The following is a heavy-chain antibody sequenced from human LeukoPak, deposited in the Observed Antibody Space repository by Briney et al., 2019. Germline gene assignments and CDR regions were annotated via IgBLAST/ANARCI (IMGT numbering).Heavy chain of an antibody. D-gene: IGHD6-13*01. CDR3: ARANAGRTFDY. Sequence: PSETLSLTCTVSGGSISSGGYYWSWIRQHPGKGLEWIGYIYYSGSTYYNPSLKSRVTISVDTTKNQFSLKLSSVTAADTAVYYCARANAGRTFDYWGHGTVVTVSS. CDR2: IYYSGST. J-gene: IGHJ4*01. V-gene: IGHV4-31*02. CDR1: GGSISSGGYY.